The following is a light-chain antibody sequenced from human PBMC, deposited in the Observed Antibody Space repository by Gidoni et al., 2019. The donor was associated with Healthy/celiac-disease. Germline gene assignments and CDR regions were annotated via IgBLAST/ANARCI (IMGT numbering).Light chain of an antibody. CDR2: EVS. Sequence: QSALTQPPSASGSSGQSVTISCTGTSSDVGGYNYVSWYQQHPGKAPKLMIFEVSKRPSGVPDRFSGSKSEDEADYYCSSYAGSNNLVFGGGTKLTVL. J-gene: IGLJ3*02. CDR1: SSDVGGYNY. V-gene: IGLV2-8*01. CDR3: SSYAGSNNLV.